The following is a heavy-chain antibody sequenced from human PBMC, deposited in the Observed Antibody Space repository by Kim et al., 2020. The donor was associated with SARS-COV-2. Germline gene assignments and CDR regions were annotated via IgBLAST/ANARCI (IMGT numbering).Heavy chain of an antibody. V-gene: IGHV4-34*01. Sequence: SETLSLTCAVYGGSFSDYNWSWIRQPPGKGLEWIGEINHSGSTSYSPSLKSRVTISVDTSKSQFSLRLKSVTAADTAVYYCARGRAGVVPAPVLGLGPSYDYYAMDVWGQETAVAVSS. D-gene: IGHD2-2*02. CDR2: INHSGST. CDR1: GGSFSDYN. CDR3: ARGRAGVVPAPVLGLGPSYDYYAMDV. J-gene: IGHJ6*02.